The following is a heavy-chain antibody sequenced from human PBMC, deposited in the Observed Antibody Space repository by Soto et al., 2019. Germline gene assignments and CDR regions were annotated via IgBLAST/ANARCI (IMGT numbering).Heavy chain of an antibody. D-gene: IGHD3-9*01. Sequence: VGSLGLSCAASGCTCSSYAMSGVRQAAGKGVEWVGASSGDGSRTYFAESGKGRLTISRDNAKNTLYLQINSLRAEDPAVYSCANGCEFDWPNYYFDSRGQRTLFTACS. CDR2: SSGDGSRT. V-gene: IGHV3-23*01. J-gene: IGHJ4*02. CDR1: GCTCSSYA. CDR3: ANGCEFDWPNYYFDS.